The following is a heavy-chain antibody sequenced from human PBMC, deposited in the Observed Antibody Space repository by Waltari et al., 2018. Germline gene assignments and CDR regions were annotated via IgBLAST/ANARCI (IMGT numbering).Heavy chain of an antibody. CDR2: IYHDGTS. CDR1: GGAISGRGYY. D-gene: IGHD2-2*01. J-gene: IGHJ5*02. V-gene: IGHV4-39*02. CDR3: ARPGSSSPYYWFNP. Sequence: QVQLQESGPGLVAPSGTLSLTCTVSGGAISGRGYYWGWVRQTPGKGLEWIASIYHDGTSYYTPSLKSRVTISVDTFENNFSLRLSSVTSADTAIYYCARPGSSSPYYWFNPWGQGILVTVSS.